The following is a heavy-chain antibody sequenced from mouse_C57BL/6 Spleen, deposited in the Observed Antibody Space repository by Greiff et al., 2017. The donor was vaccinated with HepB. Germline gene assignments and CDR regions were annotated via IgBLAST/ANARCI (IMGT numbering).Heavy chain of an antibody. D-gene: IGHD2-3*01. Sequence: VHVKQSVAELVRPGASVKLSCTASGFNIKNTYMHWVKQRPEQGLEWIGRIDPANGNTKYAPKFQGKATITADTSSNTAYLQLHSLTSEDTAIYCCADGYYGFNFDYWGQGPTLTVSS. CDR2: IDPANGNT. CDR1: GFNIKNTY. CDR3: ADGYYGFNFDY. V-gene: IGHV14-3*01. J-gene: IGHJ2*01.